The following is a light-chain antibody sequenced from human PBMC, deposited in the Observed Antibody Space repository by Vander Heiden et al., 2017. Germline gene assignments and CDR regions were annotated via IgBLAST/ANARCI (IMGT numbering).Light chain of an antibody. CDR3: QSYDRALRT. J-gene: IGKJ1*01. CDR1: QGISGY. V-gene: IGKV1-27*01. Sequence: DIQMTPSPSSLSASVGDRVTITCRASQGISGYLAWYQQKPGKLPKLLIYAASTLQSGVPSRFSGSGSGTDFTLTISSLQPEDVATYYCQSYDRALRTFGQGTKVEIK. CDR2: AAS.